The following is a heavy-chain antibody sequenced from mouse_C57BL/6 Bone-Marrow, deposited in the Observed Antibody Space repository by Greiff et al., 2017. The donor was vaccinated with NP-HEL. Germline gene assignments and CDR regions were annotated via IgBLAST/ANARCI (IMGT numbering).Heavy chain of an antibody. D-gene: IGHD1-1*01. CDR3: ARDGSSYGGFAY. J-gene: IGHJ3*01. Sequence: EVHLVESGGGLVQPGGSLKLSCAASGFTFSDYYMYWVRQTPEKRLEWVAYISNGGGSTYYPDTVKGRFTISRDNAKNTLYLQMSRLKSEDTAMYYCARDGSSYGGFAYWGQGTLVTVSA. V-gene: IGHV5-12*01. CDR1: GFTFSDYY. CDR2: ISNGGGST.